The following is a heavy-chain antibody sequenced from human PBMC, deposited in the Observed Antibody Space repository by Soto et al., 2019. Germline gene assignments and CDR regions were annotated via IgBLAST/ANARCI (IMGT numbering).Heavy chain of an antibody. J-gene: IGHJ4*02. CDR2: INHSGST. V-gene: IGHV4-34*01. CDR3: ATQRITIFGVVIGFDY. D-gene: IGHD3-3*01. Sequence: QVQLQQWGAGLLKPSETLSLTCAVYGGSFSGYYWSWIRQPPGKGLEWIGEINHSGSTNYNPSLKSRVTISVDTSKNQFSLKLSSVTAADTAVYYCATQRITIFGVVIGFDYWGQGTLVTVSS. CDR1: GGSFSGYY.